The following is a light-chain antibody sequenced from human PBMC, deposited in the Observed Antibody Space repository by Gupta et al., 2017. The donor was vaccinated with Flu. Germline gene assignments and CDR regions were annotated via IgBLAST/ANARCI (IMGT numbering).Light chain of an antibody. CDR2: KDN. Sequence: SYELTQPPSVSVSPGQTASIPCSGDKLGSRYTCWYQQKPGQSPVLVIYKDNRRPSGIPERFSGSNSGNTATLTISGTQAMDEADYYCQAWHSSIGVSGGGTKLTVL. V-gene: IGLV3-1*01. J-gene: IGLJ3*02. CDR3: QAWHSSIGV. CDR1: KLGSRY.